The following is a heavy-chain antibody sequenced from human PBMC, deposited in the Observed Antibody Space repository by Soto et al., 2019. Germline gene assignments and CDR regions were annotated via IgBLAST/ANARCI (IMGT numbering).Heavy chain of an antibody. D-gene: IGHD3-9*01. Sequence: SETLSLTCTVSGGSMRNYYWNWIRQSPGKGLEWIGYVYYSGSTNYNPSLKSRVTISVDTSKNQFSLKLSSVTAADTAVYYCARGRVEDYDILTAYYTYYFDYWGQGTLVTVSS. V-gene: IGHV4-59*01. CDR3: ARGRVEDYDILTAYYTYYFDY. CDR2: VYYSGST. J-gene: IGHJ4*02. CDR1: GGSMRNYY.